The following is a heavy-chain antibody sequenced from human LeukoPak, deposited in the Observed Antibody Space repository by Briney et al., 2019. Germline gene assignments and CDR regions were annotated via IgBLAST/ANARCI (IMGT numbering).Heavy chain of an antibody. V-gene: IGHV4-34*01. CDR1: GGSFSGYY. D-gene: IGHD3-10*01. CDR2: INHSGST. Sequence: SETLSLTCAVYGGSFSGYYWSWIRQPPGKGLEWIGEINHSGSTNYNPSLKSRVTISVDTSKNQFSLKLSSVTAADTAVYYCARVSVWYNWFDPWGQGTLVTVSS. CDR3: ARVSVWYNWFDP. J-gene: IGHJ5*02.